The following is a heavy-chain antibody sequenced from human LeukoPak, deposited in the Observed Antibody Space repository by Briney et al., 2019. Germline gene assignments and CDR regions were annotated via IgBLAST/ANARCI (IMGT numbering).Heavy chain of an antibody. CDR1: GFTFSSYA. V-gene: IGHV3-23*01. CDR2: ISGSGGST. J-gene: IGHJ4*02. D-gene: IGHD3-9*01. Sequence: GGSLRLSCAASGFTFSSYAMSWVRQAPGKGLEWVSAISGSGGSTYYADSVKGRFTISRDNSKNTLYLQMNSLRAEDTAVYYCASLFGYYDILTGPVDYWGQGTLVTVSP. CDR3: ASLFGYYDILTGPVDY.